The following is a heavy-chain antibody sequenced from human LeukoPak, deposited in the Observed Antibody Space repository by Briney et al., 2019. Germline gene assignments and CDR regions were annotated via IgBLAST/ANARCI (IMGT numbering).Heavy chain of an antibody. CDR1: GFTFSSYG. CDR2: IRYDGSNK. CDR3: AKDSETSGWYGRGDYYFDY. Sequence: PGGSLRLSCAASGFTFSSYGMHWVRQAPGKGLEWVALIRYDGSNKYYADSVKGRFTISRDNSKNTLYLQMNSLRAEDTAVYYCAKDSETSGWYGRGDYYFDYWGQGTLVTVSS. V-gene: IGHV3-30*02. J-gene: IGHJ4*02. D-gene: IGHD6-19*01.